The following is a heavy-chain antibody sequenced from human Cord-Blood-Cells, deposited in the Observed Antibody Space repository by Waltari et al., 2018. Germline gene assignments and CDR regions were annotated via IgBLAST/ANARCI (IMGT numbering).Heavy chain of an antibody. CDR3: ARGGEPYWYFDL. CDR1: GRTFSGYY. D-gene: IGHD3-10*01. J-gene: IGHJ2*01. V-gene: IGHV4-34*01. CDR2: INHSGST. Sequence: QVQLQPWGAGLLRPSETLSTTCAVYGRTFSGYYWSWLRQPPGTGLEWIVEINHSGSTNYNPSLKSRVTISVDTSKNQFSLKLSSVTAADTAVYYCARGGEPYWYFDLWGRGTLVTVSS.